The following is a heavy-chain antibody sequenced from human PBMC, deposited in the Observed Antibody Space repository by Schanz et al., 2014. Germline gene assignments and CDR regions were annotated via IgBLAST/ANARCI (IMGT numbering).Heavy chain of an antibody. J-gene: IGHJ4*02. CDR1: GFIFSSYA. Sequence: VQLVESGGGVVQFGRSLRLSCAASGFIFSSYAMHWVRQATGAGLEWVSAIGTAGDTFYLDSVKGRFTISRENAKNSLYLQMNSLRAGDTAVYYCARVPYGSGSYWDYWGQGTLVTVSS. D-gene: IGHD3-10*01. CDR2: IGTAGDT. CDR3: ARVPYGSGSYWDY. V-gene: IGHV3-13*04.